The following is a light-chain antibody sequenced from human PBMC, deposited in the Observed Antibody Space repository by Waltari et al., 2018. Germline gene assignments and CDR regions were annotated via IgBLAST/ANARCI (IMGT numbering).Light chain of an antibody. J-gene: IGKJ1*01. CDR3: QQSYTSPRT. Sequence: DIQMTQSPSSVSASVGDRVTIICRASDSITVYLNWYQKKPGKAPNLLIYDATHIQTGVPPRFSGSGSGTQFTLTISSLQPEDFATYYCQQSYTSPRTFGQGTAVEI. CDR2: DAT. V-gene: IGKV1-39*01. CDR1: DSITVY.